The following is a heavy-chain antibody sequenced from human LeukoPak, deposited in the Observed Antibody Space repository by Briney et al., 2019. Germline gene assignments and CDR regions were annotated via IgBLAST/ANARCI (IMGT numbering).Heavy chain of an antibody. CDR3: ARGTTVTTYYFDY. CDR2: IYHSGST. V-gene: IGHV4-31*03. CDR1: GGSISSGGYY. J-gene: IGHJ4*02. D-gene: IGHD4-17*01. Sequence: SQTLSLTCTVSGGSISSGGYYWSWIRQHPGKGLEWIGYIYHSGSTYYNPSLKSRVTISVDTSKNQFSLKLSSVTAADTAVYYCARGTTVTTYYFDYWGQGTLVTVSS.